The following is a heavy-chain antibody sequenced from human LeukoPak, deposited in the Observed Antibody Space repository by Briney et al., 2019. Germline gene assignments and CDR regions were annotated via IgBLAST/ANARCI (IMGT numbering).Heavy chain of an antibody. CDR2: INHSGST. CDR1: GGSFSGYF. J-gene: IGHJ4*02. Sequence: SATLYLSCAVSGGSFSGYFWSWIRQPPGKGLEWIGEINHSGSTTYNPPHKRRVTTSDDTPKNHFSLKLSSVPAADTAAYYCAGIFIAAELGTDCWGEGTL. D-gene: IGHD6-13*01. CDR3: AGIFIAAELGTDC. V-gene: IGHV4-34*01.